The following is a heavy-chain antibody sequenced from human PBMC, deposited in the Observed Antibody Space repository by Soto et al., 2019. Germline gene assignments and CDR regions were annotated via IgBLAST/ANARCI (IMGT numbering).Heavy chain of an antibody. Sequence: QVQLVESGGGVVQPGRSLRLSCAASGFTFSTYGMHWVRQAPGKGLEWVAVIWYDGSNKYYADSVKGRFTISRDNSKNTLYLQMNSLRAEDTAVYYCARDWEDDSSGYYGRFDYWGQGTLVTVSS. V-gene: IGHV3-33*01. CDR3: ARDWEDDSSGYYGRFDY. CDR2: IWYDGSNK. J-gene: IGHJ4*02. D-gene: IGHD3-22*01. CDR1: GFTFSTYG.